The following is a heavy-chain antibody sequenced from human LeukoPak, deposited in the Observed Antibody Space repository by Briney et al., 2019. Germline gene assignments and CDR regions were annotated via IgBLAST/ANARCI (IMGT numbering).Heavy chain of an antibody. D-gene: IGHD3-9*01. J-gene: IGHJ4*02. CDR2: INPSGGST. V-gene: IGHV1-46*01. CDR3: ARDAQPTDILTGYFAY. Sequence: ASMKVSCKASGYTFTSYYMHWVRQAPGQGLEWMGIINPSGGSTSYAQKFQGRVTMTSDTSTSTVYMELSSLRPEDTAVYYCARDAQPTDILTGYFAYWGQGTLVTVSS. CDR1: GYTFTSYY.